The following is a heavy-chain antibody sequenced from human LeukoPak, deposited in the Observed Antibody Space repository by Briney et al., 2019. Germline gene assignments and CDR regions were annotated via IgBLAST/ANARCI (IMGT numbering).Heavy chain of an antibody. CDR3: ARDQVEYSSSNGAFDI. V-gene: IGHV4-61*01. Sequence: SETLSLTCTVSGGSISSSSYYWGWIRQPPGKGLEWIGYIYYSGSTNYNPSLKSRVTISVDTSKNQFSLKLSSVTAADTAVYYCARDQVEYSSSNGAFDIWGQGTMVTVSS. CDR2: IYYSGST. J-gene: IGHJ3*02. D-gene: IGHD6-6*01. CDR1: GGSISSSSYY.